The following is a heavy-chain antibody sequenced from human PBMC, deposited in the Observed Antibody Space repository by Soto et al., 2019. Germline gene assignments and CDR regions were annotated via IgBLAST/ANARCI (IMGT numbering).Heavy chain of an antibody. CDR1: GYTLTELS. V-gene: IGHV1-24*01. D-gene: IGHD6-19*01. J-gene: IGHJ3*02. CDR2: FDPEDGET. Sequence: GASVKVSCKVSGYTLTELSMHWVRQAPGKGLEWMGGFDPEDGETIYAQKFQGRVTMTEDTSTDTAYMELSSLRSEDTAVYYCATDVKNAGYSSDGAFDIWGQGTMVTVSS. CDR3: ATDVKNAGYSSDGAFDI.